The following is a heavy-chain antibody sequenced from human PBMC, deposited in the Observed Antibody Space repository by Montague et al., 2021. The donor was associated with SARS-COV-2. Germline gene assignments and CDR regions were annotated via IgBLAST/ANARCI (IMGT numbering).Heavy chain of an antibody. CDR2: INYRGST. CDR3: ATQEDPSGWIPGPFDF. CDR1: GGSISSSSYY. D-gene: IGHD6-19*01. Sequence: SETLSLTCTVSGGSISSSSYYWACIRQPPGKGLEWSGSINYRGSTYYNPSLKSRVFISVDTSKNQLSLTLTSVTAADTAVYYCATQEDPSGWIPGPFDFWGQGTLLSVSS. V-gene: IGHV4-39*01. J-gene: IGHJ4*02.